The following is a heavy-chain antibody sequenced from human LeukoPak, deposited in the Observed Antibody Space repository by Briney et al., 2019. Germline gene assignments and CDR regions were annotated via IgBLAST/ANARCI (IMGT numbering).Heavy chain of an antibody. CDR2: IYSGGST. Sequence: GGSLRLSCAASGFTVSSNYMSWVRQAPGKGLEWVSVIYSGGSTYYADSVKGRFTISRDNSKNTLYLQMNSLRAEDTAVYYCARGRRDGLLEYYFDYWGQGTLVTVSS. CDR3: ARGRRDGLLEYYFDY. D-gene: IGHD5-24*01. J-gene: IGHJ4*02. CDR1: GFTVSSNY. V-gene: IGHV3-53*01.